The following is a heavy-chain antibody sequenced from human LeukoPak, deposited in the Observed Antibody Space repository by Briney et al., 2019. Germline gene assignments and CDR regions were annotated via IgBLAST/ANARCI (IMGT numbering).Heavy chain of an antibody. Sequence: SETLSLTCTVSGGSISSYYWSWIRQPPGKGLEWIGYIYYSGSTNYNPSLKSRVTISVDTSKNQFSLKLSSVTAADTAVYYCARGDKQLWLSGAFDIWGQGTMVTVSS. CDR1: GGSISSYY. V-gene: IGHV4-59*01. D-gene: IGHD5-18*01. CDR2: IYYSGST. CDR3: ARGDKQLWLSGAFDI. J-gene: IGHJ3*02.